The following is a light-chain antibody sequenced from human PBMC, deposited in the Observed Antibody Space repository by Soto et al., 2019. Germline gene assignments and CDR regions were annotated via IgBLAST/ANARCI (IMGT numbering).Light chain of an antibody. J-gene: IGKJ1*01. CDR2: TAS. CDR1: RGISNY. V-gene: IGKV1-27*01. Sequence: DIQMTQSPSSLSASVGDRVTITCRASRGISNYLAWFQQKPGIVPRFLIYTASTLQSGVPSRFSGSGSGTDFTLTISSLQPEDVATYYCQKYDSAPRTFGQGTKVEIK. CDR3: QKYDSAPRT.